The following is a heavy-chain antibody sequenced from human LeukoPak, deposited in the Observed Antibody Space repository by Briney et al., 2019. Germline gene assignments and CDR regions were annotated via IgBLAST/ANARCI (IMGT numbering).Heavy chain of an antibody. CDR1: GDSISSYY. D-gene: IGHD5-24*01. V-gene: IGHV4-59*01. J-gene: IGHJ3*02. CDR2: MYYSGST. Sequence: PSETLSLTCTVSGDSISSYYWSWIRQPPGKGLEWIGYMYYSGSTNYNPSLKSRVTISVDTSKNQFSLKLSSVTAADTAVYYCANFRDGYNSLFGAFDIWGQGTMVTVSS. CDR3: ANFRDGYNSLFGAFDI.